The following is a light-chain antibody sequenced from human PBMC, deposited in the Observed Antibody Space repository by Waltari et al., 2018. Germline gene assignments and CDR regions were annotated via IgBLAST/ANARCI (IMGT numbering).Light chain of an antibody. Sequence: QSVLTQPPSESGAPGQTVTISCSGGTTNIGSNTVNWYHHVPGTAPRLIMYNNGQRPSGVPDRVSASKSGTSASLVISGLQPDDEATYYCSSWDDSLNGPLFGGGTKVTVL. V-gene: IGLV1-44*01. CDR2: NNG. J-gene: IGLJ3*02. CDR3: SSWDDSLNGPL. CDR1: TTNIGSNT.